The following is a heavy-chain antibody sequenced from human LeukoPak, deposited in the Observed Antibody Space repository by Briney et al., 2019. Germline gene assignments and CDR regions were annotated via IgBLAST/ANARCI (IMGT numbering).Heavy chain of an antibody. Sequence: PSETLSLTCTVSGGSMSGYYRNWLRQPPGKGLEWIGYIYYTGITNYNPSLKSRVTISVDTSKNQFSLKLISVTAADTAVYYCARLTTGHPHNWFDPWGQGTLVTVSS. CDR2: IYYTGIT. CDR3: ARLTTGHPHNWFDP. CDR1: GGSMSGYY. V-gene: IGHV4-59*08. D-gene: IGHD4-17*01. J-gene: IGHJ5*02.